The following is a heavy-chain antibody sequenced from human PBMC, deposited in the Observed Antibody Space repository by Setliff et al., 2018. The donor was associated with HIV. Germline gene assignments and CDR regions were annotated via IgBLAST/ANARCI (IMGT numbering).Heavy chain of an antibody. J-gene: IGHJ6*02. CDR2: IIPIFGTA. D-gene: IGHD5-12*01. Sequence: SVKVSCKASGGTFSSYAISWVRQAPGQGLEWMGGIIPIFGTANYAQKFQGRVTITADESTSTAYMELSSLRSEDTAVYYCARDGGYSGYQNYYGMDVWGQGTTVTVSS. CDR3: ARDGGYSGYQNYYGMDV. CDR1: GGTFSSYA. V-gene: IGHV1-69*13.